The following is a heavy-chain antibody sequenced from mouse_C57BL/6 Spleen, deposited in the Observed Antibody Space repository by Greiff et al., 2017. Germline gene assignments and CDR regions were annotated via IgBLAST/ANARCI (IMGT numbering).Heavy chain of an antibody. J-gene: IGHJ1*03. CDR2: IYPGDGDT. Sequence: VQLKESGAELVKPGASVKISCKASGYAFSSYWMNWVKQRPGKGLEWIGQIYPGDGDTNYNGKFKGKATLTADKSSSTAYMQLSSLTSEDSAVYFCARSPPYWYFDVWGTGTTVTVSS. CDR3: ARSPPYWYFDV. CDR1: GYAFSSYW. V-gene: IGHV1-80*01.